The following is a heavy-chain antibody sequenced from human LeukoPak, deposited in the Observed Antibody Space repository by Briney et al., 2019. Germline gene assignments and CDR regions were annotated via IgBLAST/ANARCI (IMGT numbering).Heavy chain of an antibody. CDR1: GFTFSSYG. V-gene: IGHV3-30*02. Sequence: PGGSLRLSCAAPGFTFSSYGMHWVRQAPGKGLDWVAFIRYDGSNKYYADSVKGRFTISRDNSKNTLYLQMNSLRAEDTAVYYCARRADYSNYFDYWGQGTLVTVSS. D-gene: IGHD4-11*01. CDR2: IRYDGSNK. CDR3: ARRADYSNYFDY. J-gene: IGHJ4*02.